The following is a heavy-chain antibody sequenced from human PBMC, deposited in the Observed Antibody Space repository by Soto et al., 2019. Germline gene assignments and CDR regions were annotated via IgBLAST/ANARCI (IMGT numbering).Heavy chain of an antibody. CDR3: AKATDRYFDWLLSFDY. CDR2: ISGSGGST. D-gene: IGHD3-9*01. CDR1: GFTFSSYA. V-gene: IGHV3-23*01. J-gene: IGHJ4*02. Sequence: ESEGGLVQPGGSLRLSCAASGFTFSSYAMSWVRQAPGKGLEWVSAISGSGGSTYYADSVKGRFTISRDNSKNTLYLQMNSLRAEDTAVYYCAKATDRYFDWLLSFDYWGQGTLVTVSS.